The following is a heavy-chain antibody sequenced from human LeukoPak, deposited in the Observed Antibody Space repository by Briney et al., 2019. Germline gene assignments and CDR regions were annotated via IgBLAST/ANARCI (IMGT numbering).Heavy chain of an antibody. CDR3: ARGDQGDSSGYYYAAFDI. CDR1: GDSFSSVTDY. Sequence: PSETLSLTCTVSGDSFSSVTDYWAWIRQPPGKGLEWIASGDYSGGTYYNPSLESRVAISADMSKNQFSLKLTSVTGADTAVYYWARGDQGDSSGYYYAAFDIWAKGTMATVSS. J-gene: IGHJ3*02. CDR2: GDYSGGT. D-gene: IGHD3-22*01. V-gene: IGHV4-39*07.